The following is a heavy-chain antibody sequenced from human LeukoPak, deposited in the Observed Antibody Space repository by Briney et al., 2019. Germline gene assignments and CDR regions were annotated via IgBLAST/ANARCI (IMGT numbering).Heavy chain of an antibody. J-gene: IGHJ5*02. CDR1: GYNFTTYA. V-gene: IGHV1-46*01. D-gene: IGHD3-22*01. Sequence: ASVKVSCKASGYNFTTYAMNWVRQAPGQGLEWMGIINPSGGSTSYAQKFQGRVTMTRDMSTSTGYMELSSLRSEDTAVYYCARGYYYDSSGYQYNWFDPWGQGTLVTVSS. CDR3: ARGYYYDSSGYQYNWFDP. CDR2: INPSGGST.